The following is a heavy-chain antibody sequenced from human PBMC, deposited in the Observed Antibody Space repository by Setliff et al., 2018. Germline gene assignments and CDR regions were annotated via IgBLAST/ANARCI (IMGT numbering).Heavy chain of an antibody. CDR3: FGAGTCSY. CDR2: INPHGSEK. V-gene: IGHV3-7*01. Sequence: PGGSLRLSCTASGLSYSNYWVSWVRQAPGKGLEWLASINPHGSEKYYADSVKGRFTISRDNAKNSLSLQMNNLRTEGTAVYYCFGAGTCSYWGQGTLVTVSS. J-gene: IGHJ4*02. CDR1: GLSYSNYW. D-gene: IGHD3-10*01.